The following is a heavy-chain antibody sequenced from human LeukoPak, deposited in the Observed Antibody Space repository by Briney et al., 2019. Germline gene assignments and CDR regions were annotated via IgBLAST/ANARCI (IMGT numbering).Heavy chain of an antibody. Sequence: SETLSLTCTVSGGSISSYYWSWLRQPPGKGLEWIGYIYYSGSTNYNPSLKSRVTISVDTSKNQFSLRLSSVTAADTAVYYCARLRGYSAGYYGMDVWGQGTTVTVSS. CDR3: ARLRGYSAGYYGMDV. CDR1: GGSISSYY. J-gene: IGHJ6*02. D-gene: IGHD5-18*01. V-gene: IGHV4-59*08. CDR2: IYYSGST.